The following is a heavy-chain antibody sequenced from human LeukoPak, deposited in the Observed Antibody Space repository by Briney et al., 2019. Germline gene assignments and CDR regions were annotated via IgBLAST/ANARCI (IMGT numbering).Heavy chain of an antibody. Sequence: GASVKVSCKASGYTFTGYYMHWVRQAPGQGLEWMGWINPNSGGTNYAQKFQGRVTMTRDTSISTAYMELSRLRSDDTAVYYCARGYDFGSGYYYYFDYGGQGTVVTVSS. CDR2: INPNSGGT. V-gene: IGHV1-2*02. CDR1: GYTFTGYY. CDR3: ARGYDFGSGYYYYFDY. J-gene: IGHJ4*02. D-gene: IGHD3-3*01.